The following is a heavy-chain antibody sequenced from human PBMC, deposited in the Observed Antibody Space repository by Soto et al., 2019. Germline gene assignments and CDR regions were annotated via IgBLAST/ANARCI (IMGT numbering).Heavy chain of an antibody. V-gene: IGHV3-23*01. CDR3: AKDSVDGTHGIMITFGGGAFDY. CDR2: ISGSGGST. J-gene: IGHJ4*02. Sequence: GGSLRLSCAASGFTFSSYAMSWVRPAPGKGLGWVPAISGSGGSTYYADSVKGRFTISRDNSKNTLYLQMNSLRAEDTAVYYCAKDSVDGTHGIMITFGGGAFDYWGQGTLVTVSS. D-gene: IGHD3-16*01. CDR1: GFTFSSYA.